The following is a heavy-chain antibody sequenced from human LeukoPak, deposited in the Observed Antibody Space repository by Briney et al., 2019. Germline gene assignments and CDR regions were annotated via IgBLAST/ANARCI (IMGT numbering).Heavy chain of an antibody. CDR3: ARDYFGYDSSGSGFDY. V-gene: IGHV1-69*05. CDR1: GGTFSSYA. J-gene: IGHJ4*02. D-gene: IGHD3-22*01. CDR2: IIPIFGTA. Sequence: SVKLSCKASGGTFSSYAISWVRQAPGQGLEWMGGIIPIFGTANYAQKFQGRVTTTTDESTSTAYMELSSLRSEDTAVYYCARDYFGYDSSGSGFDYWGQGTLVTVSS.